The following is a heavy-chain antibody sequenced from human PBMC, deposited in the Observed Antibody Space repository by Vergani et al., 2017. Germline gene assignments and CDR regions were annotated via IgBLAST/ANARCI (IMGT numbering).Heavy chain of an antibody. CDR1: GFTFSSHG. CDR3: ARWGNEKRLDS. D-gene: IGHD1-1*01. CDR2: IWYDGSSK. Sequence: QVHLVESGGGVVQPGRSLRLSCVASGFTFSSHGMHWVRQAPGKGLEWVAVIWYDGSSKYYGDSVKGRFTISRDNSKNTLYLQMNSLRVEDTAVYYCARWGNEKRLDSWGQGTLVTVSS. J-gene: IGHJ5*01. V-gene: IGHV3-33*01.